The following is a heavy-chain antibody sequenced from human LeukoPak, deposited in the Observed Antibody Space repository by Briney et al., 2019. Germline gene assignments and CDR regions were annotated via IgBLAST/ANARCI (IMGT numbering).Heavy chain of an antibody. CDR3: SKKQGSSWFLYWFDP. J-gene: IGHJ5*02. V-gene: IGHV3-23*01. CDR1: VFTFIGYV. D-gene: IGHD6-13*01. CDR2: ISGSGDST. Sequence: GGSLRLSCAPSVFTFIGYVMSWVRPAPRKGGGWVSAISGSGDSTYYEESVKGRFTISRDSSQNTVYLHMSDLRAEDTAVYYCSKKQGSSWFLYWFDPWGQGTLGTLSS.